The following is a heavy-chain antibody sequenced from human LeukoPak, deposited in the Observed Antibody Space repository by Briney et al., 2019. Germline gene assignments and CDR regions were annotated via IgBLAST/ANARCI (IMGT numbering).Heavy chain of an antibody. Sequence: SETLSLTCAVSGGPISNYYWSSFRQPPGKGLEWIGYIYYTGGTNYNPSLKSRVTISLDTSKNQFSLKLNSVTAADTAVYYCARRMAAAVWFDPWGQGTPVTVSS. CDR1: GGPISNYY. V-gene: IGHV4-59*08. CDR2: IYYTGGT. J-gene: IGHJ5*02. D-gene: IGHD6-13*01. CDR3: ARRMAAAVWFDP.